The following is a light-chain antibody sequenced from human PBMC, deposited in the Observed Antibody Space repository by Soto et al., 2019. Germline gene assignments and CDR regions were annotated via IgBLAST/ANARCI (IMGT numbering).Light chain of an antibody. CDR1: QSVSSY. J-gene: IGKJ3*01. V-gene: IGKV3-11*01. CDR2: AAS. CDR3: QRCGNLVYP. Sequence: ENVLTHALATQCLAQGDRAILSCRASQSVSSYLAWYQQKPGQAPRLLIYAASNRATGIPARFSGSGSRTDFTLTINGLEPEDLAVCYSQRCGNLVYPFGPGTKLD.